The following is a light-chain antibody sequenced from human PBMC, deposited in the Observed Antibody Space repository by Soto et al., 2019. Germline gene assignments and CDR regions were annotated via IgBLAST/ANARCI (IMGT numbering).Light chain of an antibody. CDR3: QQYGLSHPYT. V-gene: IGKV3-20*01. Sequence: VLTQSPGTLSLSPGERATLSCRASQRVSNNYFAWYHQKPGQDPRLLIFGSSHRSTEIPDRFRCSGSGTVFALTISSLEPEDFAVYSCQQYGLSHPYTFGQGTNLEIK. CDR2: GSS. CDR1: QRVSNNY. J-gene: IGKJ2*01.